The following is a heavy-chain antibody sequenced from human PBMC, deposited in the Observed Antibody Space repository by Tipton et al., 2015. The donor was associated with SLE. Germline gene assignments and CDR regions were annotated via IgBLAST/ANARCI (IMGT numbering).Heavy chain of an antibody. J-gene: IGHJ4*02. CDR2: IYHTGTT. V-gene: IGHV4-39*07. CDR1: GGSISSSIPY. Sequence: TLSLTCTVSGGSISSSIPYWGWIRQPPGKGLEWIGNIYHTGTTHYNPSLKSRVTISLDTSKSQFSLILNSLTAADTAVYYCARGPFQRWPPGAYWGQGTLVTVSS. D-gene: IGHD6-19*01. CDR3: ARGPFQRWPPGAY.